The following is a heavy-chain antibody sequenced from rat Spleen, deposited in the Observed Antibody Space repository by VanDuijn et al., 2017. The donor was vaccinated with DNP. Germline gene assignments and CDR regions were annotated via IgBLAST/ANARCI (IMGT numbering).Heavy chain of an antibody. CDR2: IWSGGTP. J-gene: IGHJ4*01. D-gene: IGHD1-6*01. CDR3: TREGTPMYTTDYPMDA. V-gene: IGHV2-4*01. Sequence: QVQLKESGPGLLQPSRTLSLTCTVSGFSLTNYGVSWIRQPPGKGLEWIAAIWSGGTPDYYSALKSRLSISRDTSKNQVFLKMNSLQTDDTGTYYCTREGTPMYTTDYPMDAWGQGTSVTVSS. CDR1: GFSLTNYG.